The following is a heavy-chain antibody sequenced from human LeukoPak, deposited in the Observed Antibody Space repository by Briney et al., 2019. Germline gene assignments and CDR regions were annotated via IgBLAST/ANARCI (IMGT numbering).Heavy chain of an antibody. CDR2: IYHSGST. Sequence: SETLSLTCAVSGGSISSGGYYWSWIRQPPGKGLEWIGYIYHSGSTYYSPSLKSRVTISVDRSKNQFSLKLSSVTAADTAVYYCARESNWAAFDYWGQGTLVTVSS. CDR1: GGSISSGGYY. V-gene: IGHV4-30-2*01. CDR3: ARESNWAAFDY. D-gene: IGHD7-27*01. J-gene: IGHJ4*02.